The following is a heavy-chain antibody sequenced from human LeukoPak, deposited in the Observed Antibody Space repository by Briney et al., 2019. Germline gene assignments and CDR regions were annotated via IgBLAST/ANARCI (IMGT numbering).Heavy chain of an antibody. CDR2: MYHSGST. CDR1: GYSISSGYY. J-gene: IGHJ3*02. CDR3: ARRRDAFDI. Sequence: SETLSLTCDVSGYSISSGYYWGWIRQPPGKGLEWIGSMYHSGSTYYNPSLKSRVTISVDTSKNQFSLKLRSVTAADTAVYYCARRRDAFDIWGQGTMVTVSS. V-gene: IGHV4-38-2*01.